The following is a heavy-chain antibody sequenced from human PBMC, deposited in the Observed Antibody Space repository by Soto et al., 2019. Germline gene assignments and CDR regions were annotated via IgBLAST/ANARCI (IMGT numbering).Heavy chain of an antibody. CDR3: ARDTGAYYDSSGYYYVKQQSDAFDI. V-gene: IGHV1-18*01. CDR1: GYTFTSYG. D-gene: IGHD3-22*01. CDR2: ISAYNGNT. J-gene: IGHJ3*02. Sequence: ASVKISCKASGYTFTSYGISWVREAPGQGLEWMGWISAYNGNTNYAQKLQGRVTMTTDTSTSTAYMELRSLRSDDKAVYYCARDTGAYYDSSGYYYVKQQSDAFDIWGKGTMVTVSS.